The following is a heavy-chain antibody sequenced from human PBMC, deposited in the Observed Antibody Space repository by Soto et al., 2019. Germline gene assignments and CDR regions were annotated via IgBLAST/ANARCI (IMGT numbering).Heavy chain of an antibody. Sequence: EVQLLESGGGLVQPGGSLRLSCAASGFTFSSYAMSWVRQAPGKGLEWVSAISGSGGSTYYADSVKGRFTISRGNSKNTLYLQMNSLRAEDTAVYYCAKVDRLWFGEFLGYWGQGTLVTVSS. CDR2: ISGSGGST. CDR1: GFTFSSYA. J-gene: IGHJ4*02. D-gene: IGHD3-10*01. CDR3: AKVDRLWFGEFLGY. V-gene: IGHV3-23*01.